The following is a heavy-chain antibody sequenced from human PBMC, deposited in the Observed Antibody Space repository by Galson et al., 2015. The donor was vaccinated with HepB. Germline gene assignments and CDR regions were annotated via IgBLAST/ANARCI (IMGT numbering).Heavy chain of an antibody. CDR2: INPNSGGT. J-gene: IGHJ6*03. Sequence: SCKASGYTFTGYYMHWVRQAPGQGLEWMGRINPNSGGTNYAQKFQGRVTMTRDTSISTAYMELSRLRSDDTAVYYCARVRVLPRGAHYYYYYMDVWGKGTTVTVSS. CDR3: ARVRVLPRGAHYYYYYMDV. CDR1: GYTFTGYY. D-gene: IGHD3-10*01. V-gene: IGHV1-2*06.